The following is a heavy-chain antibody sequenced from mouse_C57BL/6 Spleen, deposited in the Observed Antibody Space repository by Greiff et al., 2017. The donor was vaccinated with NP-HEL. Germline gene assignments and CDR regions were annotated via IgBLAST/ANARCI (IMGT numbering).Heavy chain of an antibody. Sequence: QVQLQQPGAELVKPGASVKLSCKASGYTFTSYWMHWVTQRPGQGLEWIGMIHPHSGSTNYNETFKSKATLTVDKSSSTAYMQLSSLTSEDSAVYYCASLVFTTLVGGYFDVWGTGTTVTVSS. D-gene: IGHD1-1*01. CDR2: IHPHSGST. V-gene: IGHV1-64*01. CDR1: GYTFTSYW. CDR3: ASLVFTTLVGGYFDV. J-gene: IGHJ1*03.